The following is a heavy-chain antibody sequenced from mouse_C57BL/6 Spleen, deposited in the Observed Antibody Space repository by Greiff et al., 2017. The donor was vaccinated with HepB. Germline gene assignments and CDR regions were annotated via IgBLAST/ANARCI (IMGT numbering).Heavy chain of an antibody. CDR1: GYTFTSYG. CDR2: IYPRSGNT. CDR3: ARSDGNSPWFAY. J-gene: IGHJ3*01. V-gene: IGHV1-81*01. D-gene: IGHD2-1*01. Sequence: VKLLESGAELARPGASVKLSCKASGYTFTSYGISWVKQRTGQGLEWIGEIYPRSGNTYYNEKFKGKATLTADKSSSTAYMELRSLTSEDSAVYFCARSDGNSPWFAYWGQGTLVTVSA.